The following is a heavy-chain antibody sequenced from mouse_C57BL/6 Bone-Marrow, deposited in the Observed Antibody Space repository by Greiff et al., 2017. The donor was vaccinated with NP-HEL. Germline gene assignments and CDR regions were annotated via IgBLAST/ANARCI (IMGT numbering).Heavy chain of an antibody. V-gene: IGHV1-63*01. D-gene: IGHD2-2*01. Sequence: QVQLQQSGAELVRPGTSVKMSCKASGYTFTNYWIGWVKQRPGHGLEWIGDIYPGGGYTNYNEKFKGKATLTADKSSSTAYMQFSSLTSEDSAIYYCAREGGLRRGYYFDYWGQGTTLTVSS. CDR1: GYTFTNYW. J-gene: IGHJ2*01. CDR3: AREGGLRRGYYFDY. CDR2: IYPGGGYT.